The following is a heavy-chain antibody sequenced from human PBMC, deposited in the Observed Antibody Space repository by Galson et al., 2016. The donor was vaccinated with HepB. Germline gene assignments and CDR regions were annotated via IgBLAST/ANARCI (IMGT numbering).Heavy chain of an antibody. CDR3: ARDRSSWRLYYYYGMDV. Sequence: SLRLSCAASGFTFSSYEMNWVCQAPGKGLEWVSHISSSGSTINYADSVKGRFTISRDNAKNSLYLQMNSLRAEDTAVYYCARDRSSWRLYYYYGMDVWGQGTTVTVSS. CDR1: GFTFSSYE. D-gene: IGHD6-13*01. V-gene: IGHV3-48*03. J-gene: IGHJ6*02. CDR2: ISSSGSTI.